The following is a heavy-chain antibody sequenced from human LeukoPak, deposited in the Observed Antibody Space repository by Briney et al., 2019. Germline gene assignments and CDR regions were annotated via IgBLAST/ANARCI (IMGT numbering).Heavy chain of an antibody. D-gene: IGHD5-24*01. CDR3: AREERGTDTTDYYYGMDV. Sequence: SQTLSLTCTVSGGSISSGDYYWSWIRQPPGKGLEWIGYIYYSGSTYYNPSLKSRVTISVDTSKNQFSLKLSSVTAADTVVYYCAREERGTDTTDYYYGMDVWGQGTTVTVSS. V-gene: IGHV4-30-4*01. CDR2: IYYSGST. J-gene: IGHJ6*02. CDR1: GGSISSGDYY.